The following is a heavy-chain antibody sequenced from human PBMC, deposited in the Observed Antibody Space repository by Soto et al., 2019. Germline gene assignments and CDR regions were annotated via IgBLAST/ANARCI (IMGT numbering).Heavy chain of an antibody. CDR3: ARDRDGWYDSYYYYYYGMDV. CDR2: TYYRSKWYN. V-gene: IGHV6-1*01. D-gene: IGHD6-19*01. J-gene: IGHJ6*02. Sequence: PSQTLSLTCAISGDSVSINSAAWKWIRPSPSRGLEWLGRTYYRSKWYNDYAVSVKSRITINPDTSKNQFSLQLNSVTPEDTAVYYCARDRDGWYDSYYYYYYGMDVWGQGTTVTVSS. CDR1: GDSVSINSAA.